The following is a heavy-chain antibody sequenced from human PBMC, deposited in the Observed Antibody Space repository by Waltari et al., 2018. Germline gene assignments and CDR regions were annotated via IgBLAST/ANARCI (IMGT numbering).Heavy chain of an antibody. D-gene: IGHD4-4*01. CDR3: AKXIXDAXYSPGYYHGMDX. Sequence: QVQXQXXXLGLLKXSQTXSLTCAISGDSVSSETASYNWIRQSPSRGLEXLGXTYYRXKWFIXYGSSXKSRVTINADXSKNQVSLHLDSLTPEDXAVYYCAKXIXDAXYSPGYYHGMDXWGQGTAVTISS. V-gene: IGHV6-1*01. CDR2: TYYRXKWFI. CDR1: GDSVSSETAS. J-gene: IGHJ6*02.